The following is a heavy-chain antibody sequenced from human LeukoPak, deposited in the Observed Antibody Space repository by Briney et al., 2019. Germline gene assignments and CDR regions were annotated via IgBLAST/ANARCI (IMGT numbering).Heavy chain of an antibody. CDR3: VRVGDFPDH. Sequence: ASVKVSCKASGYTFTGYYMHWVRQAPGQGLEWMGWINPNSGGTNYAQEFQGRVTMTRDTSISTAYMELSRLRSDDTAMYYCVRVGDFPDHWGQGTLVTVSS. J-gene: IGHJ5*02. D-gene: IGHD4-17*01. CDR2: INPNSGGT. CDR1: GYTFTGYY. V-gene: IGHV1-2*02.